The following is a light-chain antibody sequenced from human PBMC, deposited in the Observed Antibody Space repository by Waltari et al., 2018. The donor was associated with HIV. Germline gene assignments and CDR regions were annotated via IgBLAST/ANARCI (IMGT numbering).Light chain of an antibody. Sequence: QLVLTQSASASASLGASVKLTCTLSSGYTAYAIAWHQQQAEKGPRYLMKVNSDGSYGRGDGIPDRFSGSSSEAERYLTISSLQSEDEADYYCQTWDTGIRVFGGGTKLTVL. CDR1: SGYTAYA. CDR2: VNSDGSY. CDR3: QTWDTGIRV. J-gene: IGLJ3*02. V-gene: IGLV4-69*01.